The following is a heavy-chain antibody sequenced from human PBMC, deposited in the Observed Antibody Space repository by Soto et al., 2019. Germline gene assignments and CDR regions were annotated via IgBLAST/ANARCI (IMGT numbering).Heavy chain of an antibody. J-gene: IGHJ4*02. CDR2: VCSSGST. V-gene: IGHV4-59*12. CDR1: GYTFTNDW. Sequence: ESLKISCMGSGYTFTNDWIGWVRLMPGKGLESIAYVCSSGSTNYNPSLESRVAISLDTSKNQFSLRLTSVTAADTAVYFCARVRTEYAGLDYWGQGTLVTVSS. CDR3: ARVRTEYAGLDY. D-gene: IGHD2-2*01.